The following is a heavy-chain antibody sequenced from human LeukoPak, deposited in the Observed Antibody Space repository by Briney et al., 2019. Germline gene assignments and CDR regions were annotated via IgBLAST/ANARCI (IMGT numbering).Heavy chain of an antibody. CDR1: GYTFTSYG. V-gene: IGHV1-18*01. Sequence: ASVKVSCKASGYTFTSYGISWVRQAPGQGLEWMGWISAYNGNTNYAQELQGRVTMTTDTSTSTAYMELRSLRSDDTAVYYCARFGSGSYRYYNWFDPWGQGTLVTVSS. CDR2: ISAYNGNT. J-gene: IGHJ5*02. D-gene: IGHD3-10*01. CDR3: ARFGSGSYRYYNWFDP.